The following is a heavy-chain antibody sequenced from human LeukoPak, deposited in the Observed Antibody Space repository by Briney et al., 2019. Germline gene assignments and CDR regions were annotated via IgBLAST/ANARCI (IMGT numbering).Heavy chain of an antibody. CDR1: GFTFDDYA. D-gene: IGHD3-22*01. CDR2: ISWNSGSI. CDR3: AKELTYYYDSSGYAGPFDY. V-gene: IGHV3-9*01. Sequence: PGRSLRLSCAASGFTFDDYAMHWVRQAPGKGLEWVSGISWNSGSIGYADSVKGRFTISRDNAKNSLYLQMNSLRAEGTALYYCAKELTYYYDSSGYAGPFDYWGQGTLVTVSS. J-gene: IGHJ4*02.